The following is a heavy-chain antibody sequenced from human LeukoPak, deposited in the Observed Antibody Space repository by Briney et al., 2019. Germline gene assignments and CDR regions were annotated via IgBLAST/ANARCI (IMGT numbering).Heavy chain of an antibody. Sequence: PGGSLRLSCAASGFTFSSYAMHWVRQAPGKGLEWVAVISYDGSNKYYADSVKGRFTISRNNSKNTLYLQMNSLRAEDTAVYYCARAPPPPYGMDVWGQGTTVTVSS. V-gene: IGHV3-30-3*01. CDR1: GFTFSSYA. CDR2: ISYDGSNK. CDR3: ARAPPPPYGMDV. J-gene: IGHJ6*02.